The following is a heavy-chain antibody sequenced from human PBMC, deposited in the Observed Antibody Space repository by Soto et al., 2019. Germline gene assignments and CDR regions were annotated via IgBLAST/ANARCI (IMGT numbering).Heavy chain of an antibody. CDR3: ARDSGDYYIDY. D-gene: IGHD1-26*01. J-gene: IGHJ4*02. Sequence: ASVKVSCKPSGYSFTSYHMHWVRQAPGQGPEWMGVIAPSGGGTTYTQKFQGRVTLTRDTSTSTDYMELSSLRSEDTAEYYCARDSGDYYIDYWGQGTLVTVSS. V-gene: IGHV1-46*01. CDR1: GYSFTSYH. CDR2: IAPSGGGT.